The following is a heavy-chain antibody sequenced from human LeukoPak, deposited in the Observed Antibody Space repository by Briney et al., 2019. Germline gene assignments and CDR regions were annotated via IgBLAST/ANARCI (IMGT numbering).Heavy chain of an antibody. CDR2: IWYDGSNK. V-gene: IGHV3-33*01. CDR1: GFTFSSYG. Sequence: GGSLRLSCAASGFTFSSYGMHWVRQAPGKGLEWVAVIWYDGSNKYYADSVKGRFTISRDNSKNTLYLQMNSLRAEDTAVYYCARVSGVVVGNNWFDPWGQGTLVTVSS. CDR3: ARVSGVVVGNNWFDP. J-gene: IGHJ5*02. D-gene: IGHD2-15*01.